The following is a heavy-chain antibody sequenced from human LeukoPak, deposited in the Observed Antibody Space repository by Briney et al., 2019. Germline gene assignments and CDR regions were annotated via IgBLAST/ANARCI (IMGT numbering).Heavy chain of an antibody. CDR1: GGSFSGYY. V-gene: IGHV4-34*01. CDR2: INHSGST. D-gene: IGHD3-22*01. J-gene: IGHJ4*02. Sequence: SETLSLTSAVYGGSFSGYYWSWIRQTPGKGLEWSWEINHSGSTNYNPSPTSRVTISVDTSKNQFSLKLSSVTGADTVVYYCARGSGYYFDYWGQGALVTVSS. CDR3: ARGSGYYFDY.